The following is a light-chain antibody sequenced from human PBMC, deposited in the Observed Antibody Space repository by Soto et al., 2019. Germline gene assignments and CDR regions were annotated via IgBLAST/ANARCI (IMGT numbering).Light chain of an antibody. V-gene: IGLV2-23*01. CDR1: SSDVGSYNL. CDR3: CSYAGSSTPHVV. J-gene: IGLJ2*01. CDR2: EGS. Sequence: QSALTQPASVSGSPGQSITISCTGTSSDVGSYNLVSWYQQHPGKAPKLMIYEGSKRPSGVSNRFSGSKSRNTASLTISGLQAEDEADYYCCSYAGSSTPHVVFGGGTKLTLL.